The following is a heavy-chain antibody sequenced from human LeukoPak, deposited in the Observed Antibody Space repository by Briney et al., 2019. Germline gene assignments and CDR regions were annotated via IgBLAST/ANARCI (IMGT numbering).Heavy chain of an antibody. CDR1: GYTFSDYY. D-gene: IGHD5-12*01. J-gene: IGHJ4*02. Sequence: ASLKVSFTASGYTFSDYYMHWVRQAPGQGLEWMGWINPTIGATGYEQKFQGRVTMTRDTSISKADMELKSLRSDDTAMYYCSRGSALNRAYSGYDPPFHYWGQGTLVAVSS. V-gene: IGHV1-2*02. CDR3: SRGSALNRAYSGYDPPFHY. CDR2: INPTIGAT.